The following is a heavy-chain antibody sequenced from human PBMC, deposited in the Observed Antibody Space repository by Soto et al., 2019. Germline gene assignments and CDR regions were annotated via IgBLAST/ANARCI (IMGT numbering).Heavy chain of an antibody. CDR2: IYYSGSS. J-gene: IGHJ3*02. CDR1: GGSISSSGYF. Sequence: QLQLQESGPGLVKPSETLSLTCSVSGGSISSSGYFWGWIRQPPGKGLEWIGSIYYSGSSYYNPSLRNRVTISVDTSKNQFSLKLGSVTAADTAVYYCTRVYFDPLNSSSSCHCAFEIWGHGTMVTVSS. D-gene: IGHD2-2*01. V-gene: IGHV4-39*01. CDR3: TRVYFDPLNSSSSCHCAFEI.